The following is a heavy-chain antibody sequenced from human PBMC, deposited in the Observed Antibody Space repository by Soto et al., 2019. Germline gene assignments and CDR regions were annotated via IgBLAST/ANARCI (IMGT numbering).Heavy chain of an antibody. J-gene: IGHJ4*02. CDR2: ISGDERDK. Sequence: QVQLVESGGGVVQPGRSLRLSCATSGFTFRSYTMHWVRQAPGEGLDWVAVISGDERDKRYAGSVQGRFTISRDNSKNTLYLQMNSLRTEDTATYYCVRDLSGVGIESQWGQGTLVTVSS. CDR1: GFTFRSYT. V-gene: IGHV3-30*04. D-gene: IGHD3-10*01. CDR3: VRDLSGVGIESQ.